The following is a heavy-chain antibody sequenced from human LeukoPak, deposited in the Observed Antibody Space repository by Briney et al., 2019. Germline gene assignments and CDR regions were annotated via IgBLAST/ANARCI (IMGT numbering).Heavy chain of an antibody. Sequence: SETLSLTCAVSGGSISSSNWWSWVRQPPGKGLEWIGEIYHSGSTNYNPSLKSRVTISVDKSKNHFSLELTSVTAADTAVYYCARELGGYDILSRGKDHYYYYMDVWGKGTTVTISS. CDR2: IYHSGST. CDR1: GGSISSSNW. V-gene: IGHV4-4*02. J-gene: IGHJ6*03. CDR3: ARELGGYDILSRGKDHYYYYMDV. D-gene: IGHD3-9*01.